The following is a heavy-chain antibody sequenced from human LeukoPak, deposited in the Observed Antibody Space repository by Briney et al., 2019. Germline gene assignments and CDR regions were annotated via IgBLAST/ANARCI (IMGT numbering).Heavy chain of an antibody. CDR2: VNTNTGKT. V-gene: IGHV1-18*01. D-gene: IGHD3-9*01. Sequence: ASVKVSCKASGYTFSAYEINWVRQASGQGLEWVGWVNTNTGKTDYAQKLQGRVTMTTDTSTSTAYMELRSLRSDDTAVYYCARLGWVRYFDYNYYYYYYMDVWGKGTTVTVSS. CDR1: GYTFSAYE. CDR3: ARLGWVRYFDYNYYYYYYMDV. J-gene: IGHJ6*03.